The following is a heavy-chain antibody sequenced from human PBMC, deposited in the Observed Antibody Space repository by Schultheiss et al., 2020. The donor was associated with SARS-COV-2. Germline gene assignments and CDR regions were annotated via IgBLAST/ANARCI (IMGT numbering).Heavy chain of an antibody. D-gene: IGHD4-17*01. CDR1: GFTFSSYG. Sequence: GGSLRLSCAASGFTFSSYGMHWVRQAPGKGLEWVAVISYDGSNKYYADSVKGRFTISRDNSKNTLYLQMNSLRTEDTALYYCAKDRGTVTPPTYYYGMDVWGQGTTVTVSS. CDR3: AKDRGTVTPPTYYYGMDV. CDR2: ISYDGSNK. V-gene: IGHV3-30*18. J-gene: IGHJ6*02.